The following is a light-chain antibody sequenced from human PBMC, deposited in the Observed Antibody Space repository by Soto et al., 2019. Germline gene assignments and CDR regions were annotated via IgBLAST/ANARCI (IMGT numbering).Light chain of an antibody. CDR3: QQSYSTPPYT. CDR1: QSISND. J-gene: IGKJ2*01. V-gene: IGKV1-39*01. Sequence: DIQMTQSPSSLSASVGDTVTITCRASQSISNDLYWYQQKPGKAPKLLIYAASTLQGGVPSRFSGSGSGTYVTLTISSLQPEDFATYYCQQSYSTPPYTFGQGTRLEIK. CDR2: AAS.